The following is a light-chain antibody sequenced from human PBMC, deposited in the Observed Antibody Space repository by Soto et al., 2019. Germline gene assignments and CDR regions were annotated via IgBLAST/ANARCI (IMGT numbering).Light chain of an antibody. V-gene: IGKV1-39*01. CDR2: AAS. CDR3: QHSYTSPFN. Sequence: DIQMTQSPSSLSASVGDRVTIICRASQSIVSYLNWYQRKPGKAPKLLVYAASSPRTGVPSRFSGSVSGTNFTLPIGILQPEDFATYYCQHSYTSPFNFGPGTQVDVK. J-gene: IGKJ3*01. CDR1: QSIVSY.